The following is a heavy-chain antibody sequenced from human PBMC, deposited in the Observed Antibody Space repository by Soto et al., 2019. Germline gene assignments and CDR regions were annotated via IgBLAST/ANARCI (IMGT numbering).Heavy chain of an antibody. CDR1: GGSITSFH. CDR3: ARGLVVATTTFDY. D-gene: IGHD2-15*01. V-gene: IGHV4-59*01. CDR2: IHYNGKT. J-gene: IGHJ4*02. Sequence: SETLSLTCTASGGSITSFHWTWIRQPPGKGLEWIGYIHYNGKTNQNPSLKSRVTISLDTSKNQFSLKLSSVTAADTAVYYCARGLVVATTTFDYWGQGALVTVSS.